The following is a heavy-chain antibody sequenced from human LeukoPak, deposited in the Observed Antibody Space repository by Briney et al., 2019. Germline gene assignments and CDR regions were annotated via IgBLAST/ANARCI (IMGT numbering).Heavy chain of an antibody. J-gene: IGHJ6*02. CDR1: GYTFTSYG. Sequence: ASVKVSCKASGYTFTSYGISWVRQAPGQGLEWMGWISAYNGNTNYAQKLQGRVTMTTDTPTSTAYMELRSLRSDDTAVYYCADQSTSFGGMDVWGQGTTVTVSS. D-gene: IGHD2-2*01. CDR3: ADQSTSFGGMDV. V-gene: IGHV1-18*01. CDR2: ISAYNGNT.